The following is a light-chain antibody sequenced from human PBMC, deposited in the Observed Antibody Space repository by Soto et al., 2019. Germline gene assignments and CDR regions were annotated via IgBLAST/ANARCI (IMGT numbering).Light chain of an antibody. CDR1: QRVSSGY. J-gene: IGKJ1*01. CDR3: QQYDSSPPWA. Sequence: EIVLTQSPGTLSLSPGERATLSCRASQRVSSGYLGWYQQRPGQAPRLLLYGASNRAAGIPDRFSGRGSETDFTPTISRLEPEDFAVYYCQQYDSSPPWAFGQGTKVEIK. CDR2: GAS. V-gene: IGKV3-20*01.